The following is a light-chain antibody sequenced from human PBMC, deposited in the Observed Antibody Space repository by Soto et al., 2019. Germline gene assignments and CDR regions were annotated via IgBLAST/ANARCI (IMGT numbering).Light chain of an antibody. CDR1: SSNIGAGFD. Sequence: QSVLTQSPSVSGAPGQRVSISCTGTSSNIGAGFDVHWYQQLPATAPKLLIYGNNNRPSGVPDRFSGSKSGTSASLAITGLQAEDEADYYCPSYDTHLSGGSVFGTGTKLTVL. V-gene: IGLV1-40*01. J-gene: IGLJ1*01. CDR3: PSYDTHLSGGSV. CDR2: GNN.